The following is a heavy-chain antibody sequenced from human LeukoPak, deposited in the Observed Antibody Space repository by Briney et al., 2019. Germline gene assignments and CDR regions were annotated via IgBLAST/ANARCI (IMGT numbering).Heavy chain of an antibody. Sequence: GGSLRLSCEASGFTFCNYNMNRVRQAPGKGLEWVSSISSGSSYIYYADSVKGRFTISRDNAKNSLYLQMTSLRAEDTAVYYCARGTNWGGDDAFDIWGQGTMVTVSS. CDR3: ARGTNWGGDDAFDI. D-gene: IGHD7-27*01. J-gene: IGHJ3*02. CDR1: GFTFCNYN. V-gene: IGHV3-21*01. CDR2: ISSGSSYI.